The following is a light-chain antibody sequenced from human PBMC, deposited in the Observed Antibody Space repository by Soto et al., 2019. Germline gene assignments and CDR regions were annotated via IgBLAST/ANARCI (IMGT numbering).Light chain of an antibody. CDR2: DAS. CDR3: QQRTNWHLT. V-gene: IGKV3-11*01. CDR1: RSVGRS. Sequence: EIVLTQSPGTLSLSPGDRATLSCRASRSVGRSLAWYQQKPGQAPRLLIYDASNRATGIPARFSGSGSGTDFTLTISSLEPEDFAIYYCQQRTNWHLTFXGGTKVDIK. J-gene: IGKJ4*01.